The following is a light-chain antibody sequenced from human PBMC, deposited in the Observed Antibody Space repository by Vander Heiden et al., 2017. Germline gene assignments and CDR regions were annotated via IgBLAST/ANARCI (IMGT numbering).Light chain of an antibody. CDR3: MQALQTPIT. CDR2: LGS. J-gene: IGKJ3*01. CDR1: QSPLHSNGYNF. V-gene: IGKV2-28*01. Sequence: DIVMTQSPPSLPVTPGEPASISCRSSQSPLHSNGYNFLDWYLQKPGQSPQLLIYLGSDRASGVPDRFSGSGSGTDFTLKISRVEAEDVGVYYCMQALQTPITFGPGTKVDIK.